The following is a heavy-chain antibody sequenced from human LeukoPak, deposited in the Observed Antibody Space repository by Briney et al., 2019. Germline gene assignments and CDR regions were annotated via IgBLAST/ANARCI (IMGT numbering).Heavy chain of an antibody. CDR1: GFTFSSYS. CDR2: ISSSSSYI. Sequence: PGGSLRLSCAASGFTFSSYSMNWVRQAPGKGLEWVSSISSSSSYIYYADSVKGRFTISRDNAKNSLYLQMNSLGAEDTAVYYCARVPPRENSGWYYFDYWGQGTLVTVSS. J-gene: IGHJ4*02. CDR3: ARVPPRENSGWYYFDY. D-gene: IGHD6-19*01. V-gene: IGHV3-21*01.